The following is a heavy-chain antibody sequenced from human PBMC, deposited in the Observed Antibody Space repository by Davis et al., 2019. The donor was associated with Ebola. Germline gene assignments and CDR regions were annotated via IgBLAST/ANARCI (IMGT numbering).Heavy chain of an antibody. CDR3: LYGMDV. CDR1: GFTFSSYG. V-gene: IGHV3-30*03. CDR2: ISYDGSNK. Sequence: SLKISCAASGFTFSSYGMHWVRQAPGKGLEWVAVISYDGSNKYYADSVKGRFTISRDNSKNTLYLQMNSLRAEDTAVYYCLYGMDVWGQGTTVTVSS. J-gene: IGHJ6*02.